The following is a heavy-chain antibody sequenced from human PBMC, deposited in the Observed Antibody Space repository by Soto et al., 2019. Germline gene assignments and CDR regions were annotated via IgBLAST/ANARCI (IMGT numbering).Heavy chain of an antibody. CDR1: GGTFSSYA. J-gene: IGHJ6*02. CDR3: AANDYSSYRYYYYGMDV. D-gene: IGHD4-4*01. CDR2: IIPIFGTA. V-gene: IGHV1-69*12. Sequence: QVQLVQSGAEVKKPGSSVKVSCKASGGTFSSYAISWVRQAPGQGLEWMGGIIPIFGTANYAQKFQGRVTITADESTSTAYMELSSLRSEDTAVYYCAANDYSSYRYYYYGMDVWGQGTTVTVSS.